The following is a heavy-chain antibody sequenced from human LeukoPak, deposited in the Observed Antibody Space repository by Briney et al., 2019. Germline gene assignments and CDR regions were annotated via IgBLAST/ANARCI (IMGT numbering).Heavy chain of an antibody. CDR3: ARGHMYFDL. J-gene: IGHJ2*01. V-gene: IGHV1-8*01. CDR1: GYTFTRYD. Sequence: ASVKVSCKASGYTFTRYDINWVRQATGQGLEWMGWMNPYSGNTGYAQKFQGRVTLTSNTSISTAYMELSSLRSEDTAVSFCARGHMYFDLWGRGTLVTVSS. CDR2: MNPYSGNT.